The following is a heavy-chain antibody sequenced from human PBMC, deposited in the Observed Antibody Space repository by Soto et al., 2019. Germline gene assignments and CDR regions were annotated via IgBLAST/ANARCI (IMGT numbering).Heavy chain of an antibody. Sequence: QVQLVESGGGVVQPGRSLRLSCAASGFTFSSYGMHWVRQAPGKGLEWVAVISYDGSNKYYADSVKGRFTISRDNSKNTLYLQMNSLRAEDMAVYYCAKDGPVARGHIMYYFDYWGQGTLVTVSS. J-gene: IGHJ4*02. CDR1: GFTFSSYG. CDR3: AKDGPVARGHIMYYFDY. D-gene: IGHD3-10*01. V-gene: IGHV3-30*18. CDR2: ISYDGSNK.